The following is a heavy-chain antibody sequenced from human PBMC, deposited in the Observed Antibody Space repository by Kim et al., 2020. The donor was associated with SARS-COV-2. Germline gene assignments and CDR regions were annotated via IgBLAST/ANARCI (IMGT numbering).Heavy chain of an antibody. V-gene: IGHV3-64D*09. CDR2: ISSNGGST. J-gene: IGHJ4*02. CDR3: VKGPGRFGDPPDY. Sequence: GGSLRLSCSASGFTFSSYAMHWVRQAPGKGLEYVSAISSNGGSTYYADSVKGRFTISRDNSKNTLYLQMSSLRAEDTAVYYCVKGPGRFGDPPDYWGQGTLVTVSS. CDR1: GFTFSSYA. D-gene: IGHD3-10*01.